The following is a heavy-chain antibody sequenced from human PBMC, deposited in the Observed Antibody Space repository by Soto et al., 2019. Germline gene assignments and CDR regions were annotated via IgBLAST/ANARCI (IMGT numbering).Heavy chain of an antibody. CDR1: GFTFSSYG. CDR2: ISYDGSNK. Sequence: GGSLRLSCAASGFTFSSYGMHWVRQAPGKGLEWVAVISYDGSNKYYADSVKGRFTISRDNSKNTLYLQMNSLRAEDTAVYYCAKDYGGKLDYWGQRTLVTVSS. J-gene: IGHJ4*02. CDR3: AKDYGGKLDY. V-gene: IGHV3-30*18. D-gene: IGHD2-15*01.